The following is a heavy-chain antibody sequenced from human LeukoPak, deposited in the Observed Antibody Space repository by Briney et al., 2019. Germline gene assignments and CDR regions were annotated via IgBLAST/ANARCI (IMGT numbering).Heavy chain of an antibody. D-gene: IGHD3-3*01. Sequence: ASVKVSCKASGYTFTSYDINWVRQATGQGLEWMGWMNPNSGNTGYAQKFQGRVTMTRNTSISTAYMELSSLRSEDTAVYYCATSQTYYDFWSGYYQGSDFDYWGLGTLVTVSS. J-gene: IGHJ4*02. CDR2: MNPNSGNT. CDR3: ATSQTYYDFWSGYYQGSDFDY. V-gene: IGHV1-8*01. CDR1: GYTFTSYD.